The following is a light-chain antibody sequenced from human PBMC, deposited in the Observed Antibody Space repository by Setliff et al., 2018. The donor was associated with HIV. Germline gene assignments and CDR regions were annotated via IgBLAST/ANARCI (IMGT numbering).Light chain of an antibody. CDR2: EVR. CDR1: SSDVGGCNY. Sequence: SALTQPASVSGSPGQSITISCTGTSSDVGGCNYVSWYQQHPGKAPKLIIYEVRNRPSGVSNRFSGSKSGNTASLTISGLQTEDEGDYYCSSYAITNTLPFGTGTKVTVL. J-gene: IGLJ1*01. V-gene: IGLV2-14*01. CDR3: SSYAITNTLP.